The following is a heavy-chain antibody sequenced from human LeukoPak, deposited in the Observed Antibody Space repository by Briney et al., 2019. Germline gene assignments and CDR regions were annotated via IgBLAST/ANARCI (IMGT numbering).Heavy chain of an antibody. CDR3: ARDYGGVMFDY. D-gene: IGHD4-23*01. Sequence: GGSLRLSCAASGFTFSRFEMNWVRQGPGKGLEWVSYISGSGSTKYYAETAKGRFTISRDNDKSSLYLQMNSLRAEDTAVYYCARDYGGVMFDYWGQGILLTVSS. J-gene: IGHJ4*02. V-gene: IGHV3-48*03. CDR1: GFTFSRFE. CDR2: ISGSGSTK.